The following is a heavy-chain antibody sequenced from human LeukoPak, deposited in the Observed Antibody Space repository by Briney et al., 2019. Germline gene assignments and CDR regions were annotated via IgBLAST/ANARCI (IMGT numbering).Heavy chain of an antibody. J-gene: IGHJ4*02. Sequence: GGSLRLSCAASGFTFSSYSMNWVRQAPEKGLEWVSSISSSSSYIYYADSVKGRFTISRDNAKNSLYLQMNSLRAEDTAVYYCARDFAGGYYPADYWGQGTLVTVSS. CDR3: ARDFAGGYYPADY. D-gene: IGHD3-22*01. CDR1: GFTFSSYS. V-gene: IGHV3-21*01. CDR2: ISSSSSYI.